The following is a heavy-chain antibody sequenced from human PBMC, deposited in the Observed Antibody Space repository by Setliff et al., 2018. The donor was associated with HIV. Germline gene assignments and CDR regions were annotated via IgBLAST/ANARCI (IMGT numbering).Heavy chain of an antibody. CDR1: DFTFRDYG. CDR3: VKGYCDTATCLPFDS. J-gene: IGHJ4*02. Sequence: PGESLKISCVASDFTFRDYGMAWVRQGPGKGLEWVAGVSNSGSEVYYADSVGGRFTISRDNSRDTVYLQMDSLRPDDTAVYYCVKGYCDTATCLPFDSWGQGTLVTVSS. D-gene: IGHD3-16*02. CDR2: VSNSGSEV. V-gene: IGHV3-23*01.